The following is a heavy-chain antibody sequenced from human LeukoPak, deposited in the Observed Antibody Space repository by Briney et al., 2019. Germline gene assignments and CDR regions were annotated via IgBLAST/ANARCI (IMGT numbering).Heavy chain of an antibody. J-gene: IGHJ1*01. D-gene: IGHD4-17*01. CDR2: INHSGST. CDR3: ARAFGDYAAYFQH. Sequence: SETLSLTCAVYGGSFSGYYWSWIRQPPGKGLEWIREINHSGSTNYNPSLKSRFTISVDTSKNQFSLKLSSVTAADTAVYYCARAFGDYAAYFQHWGQGTLVTVSS. V-gene: IGHV4-34*01. CDR1: GGSFSGYY.